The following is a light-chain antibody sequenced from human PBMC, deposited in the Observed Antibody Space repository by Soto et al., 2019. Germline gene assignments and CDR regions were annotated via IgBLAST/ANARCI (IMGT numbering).Light chain of an antibody. CDR2: AAS. Sequence: DFQMTQSPSSLSASVGDRVTITCRASQSISSFLNWYQQKPGKPPKLLIYAASSLQSGVPSRVSGSGSGTDFTLTISNLQPEDFATYYCQQSYSSHHTFGQGTNLEIK. J-gene: IGKJ2*01. V-gene: IGKV1-39*01. CDR3: QQSYSSHHT. CDR1: QSISSF.